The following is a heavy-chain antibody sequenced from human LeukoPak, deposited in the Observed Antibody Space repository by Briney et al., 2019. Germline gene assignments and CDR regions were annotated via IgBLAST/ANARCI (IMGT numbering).Heavy chain of an antibody. V-gene: IGHV3-23*01. D-gene: IGHD4-11*01. CDR2: ISGSGGST. Sequence: PGGSLRRSCAASGFTFSSYATSWVPQAPGQGREWGSAISGSGGSTYYADSVKVRFTISRDNSKNTLYLQMNSLRAEDTAVYYCAKDLGLTTVTTVLSWGQGTLVTVSS. J-gene: IGHJ5*02. CDR3: AKDLGLTTVTTVLS. CDR1: GFTFSSYA.